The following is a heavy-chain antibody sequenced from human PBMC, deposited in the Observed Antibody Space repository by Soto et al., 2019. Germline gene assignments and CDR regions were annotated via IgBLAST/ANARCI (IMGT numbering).Heavy chain of an antibody. D-gene: IGHD3-16*01. J-gene: IGHJ4*02. Sequence: EVQLVESGGGLVPPGRSLRLSCAASGFTFDDYAMHWVRQAPGKGLEWVSGISWNSGSIGYADSVKGRFTISRDNAKNSLYLQMNSLRADDTAWYYCAKYTNKGGYWGQGTLVTVSS. CDR3: AKYTNKGGY. CDR2: ISWNSGSI. CDR1: GFTFDDYA. V-gene: IGHV3-9*01.